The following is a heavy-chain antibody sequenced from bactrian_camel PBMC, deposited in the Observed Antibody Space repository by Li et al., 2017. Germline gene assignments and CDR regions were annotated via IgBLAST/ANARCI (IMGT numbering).Heavy chain of an antibody. Sequence: DVQLVESGGGLVQPGGSLRLSCAASGFTFDDYAMGWIRQAPGKGLEWVSAINWNGDSTNYADSVKGQFTISRDNAKNTVYLQMNSLKPEDTAVYYCITFFSRAGGTYLADADSGYWGQGTQVTVS. V-gene: IGHV3-1*01. CDR1: GFTFDDYA. CDR2: INWNGDST. CDR3: ITFFSRAGGTYLADADSGY. J-gene: IGHJ6*01. D-gene: IGHD7*01.